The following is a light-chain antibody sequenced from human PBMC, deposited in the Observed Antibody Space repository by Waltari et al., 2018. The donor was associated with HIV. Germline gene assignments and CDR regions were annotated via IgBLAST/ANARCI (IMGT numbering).Light chain of an antibody. V-gene: IGKV4-1*01. CDR2: WAS. CDR3: QQYYTTVPLT. J-gene: IGKJ4*01. Sequence: DIVMTQSPDSLAVSLGERATINCKSSQSVLYSSDNKNYLAWYQQIAGQPPKLLIYWASTRESGVPDRFSGSGSGTDFTLTISSLQAEDVAFYYCQQYYTTVPLTFGGGTKVEIK. CDR1: QSVLYSSDNKNY.